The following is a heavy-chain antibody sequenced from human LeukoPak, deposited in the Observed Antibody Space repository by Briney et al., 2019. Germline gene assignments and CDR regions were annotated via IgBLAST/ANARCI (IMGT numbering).Heavy chain of an antibody. J-gene: IGHJ4*02. D-gene: IGHD2/OR15-2a*01. Sequence: PSETLSLTCVVSSYSISSRYYCGWTRQPPGKGLEWIGSIYQSGNTYYNPSLQSRVAISVDTSKNQFSLKLTSVTAADTAVYYCARQMDLYGTFDYWGQGTLVTVSS. CDR2: IYQSGNT. CDR1: SYSISSRYY. V-gene: IGHV4-38-2*01. CDR3: ARQMDLYGTFDY.